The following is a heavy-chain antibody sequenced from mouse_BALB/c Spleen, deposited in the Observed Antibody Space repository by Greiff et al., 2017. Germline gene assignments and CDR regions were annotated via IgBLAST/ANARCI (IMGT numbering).Heavy chain of an antibody. CDR3: ARQAYYRSFAY. D-gene: IGHD2-14*01. CDR2: ISNGGGST. J-gene: IGHJ3*01. Sequence: EVKLQESGGGLVQPGGSLKLSCAASGFTFSSYTMSWVRQTPEKRLEWVAYISNGGGSTYYPDTVKGRFTISRDNAKNTLYLQMSSLKSEDTAMYYCARQAYYRSFAYWGQGTLVTVSA. CDR1: GFTFSSYT. V-gene: IGHV5-12-2*01.